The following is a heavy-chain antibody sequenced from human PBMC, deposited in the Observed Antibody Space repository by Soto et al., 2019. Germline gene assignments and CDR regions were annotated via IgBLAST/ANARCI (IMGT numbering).Heavy chain of an antibody. CDR1: GGTFSSYA. CDR3: ARGIKGLPPSAFDI. V-gene: IGHV1-69*13. J-gene: IGHJ3*02. D-gene: IGHD5-12*01. CDR2: IIPIFGTA. Sequence: SVKVSCKASGGTFSSYAISWVRQAPGQGLEWMGGIIPIFGTANYAQKFQGRVTITADESTSTAYMELSSLRSEDTAVYYCARGIKGLPPSAFDIWGQGTRVTV.